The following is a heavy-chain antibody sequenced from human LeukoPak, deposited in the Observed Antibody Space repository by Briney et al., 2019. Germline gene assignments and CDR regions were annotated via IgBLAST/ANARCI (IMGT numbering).Heavy chain of an antibody. V-gene: IGHV4-30-2*01. D-gene: IGHD4-17*01. Sequence: SETLSLTCAVSGGSISSGGYSWSWIRQPPGTGLEWIGYIYHSGSTYYNPSLKSRVTISVDRSKNQFSLKLSSVTAADTAVYYCARAPATVTTFDYWGQGTLVTVSS. J-gene: IGHJ4*02. CDR3: ARAPATVTTFDY. CDR1: GGSISSGGYS. CDR2: IYHSGST.